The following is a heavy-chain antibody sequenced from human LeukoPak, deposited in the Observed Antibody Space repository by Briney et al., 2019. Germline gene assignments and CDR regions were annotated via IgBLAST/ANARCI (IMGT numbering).Heavy chain of an antibody. CDR2: ISYDGSDK. J-gene: IGHJ4*02. CDR3: AKDGAWLRFDD. Sequence: GGSLRLSCAASRFTFNYVMHWVRQAPGKGLEWVAVISYDGSDKYYADSVKGRFTISRDNSKNTLYLQMKNLRAEDTAVYYCAKDGAWLRFDDWGQGILVTVSS. D-gene: IGHD5-12*01. CDR1: RFTFNYV. V-gene: IGHV3-30*18.